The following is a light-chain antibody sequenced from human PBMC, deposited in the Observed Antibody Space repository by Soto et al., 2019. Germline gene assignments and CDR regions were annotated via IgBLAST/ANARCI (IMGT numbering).Light chain of an antibody. Sequence: QSVLTQPASVSGSPGQSITISCTGTTSDVGRYNYVSWHQQHPGKAPKVLIFDVSNRPSGVSDSFSGSKSGNTASLTISGLQAEDEADYYCNSYTTGTTWVVGGGTKLTVL. CDR3: NSYTTGTTWV. V-gene: IGLV2-14*01. CDR1: TSDVGRYNY. J-gene: IGLJ3*02. CDR2: DVS.